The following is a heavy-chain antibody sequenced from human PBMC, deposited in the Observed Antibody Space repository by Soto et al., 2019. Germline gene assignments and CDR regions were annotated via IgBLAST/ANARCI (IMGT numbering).Heavy chain of an antibody. Sequence: GGSLRLSCAASGFTFSDYYMSWIRQAPGKGLEWVSYISSSGSTIYYADSVKGRFTISRDNAKNSLYLQMNSLRAEDTAVYYGAINEYDFWSGYYAVEGGRYYMDVWGKGTTVTVSS. J-gene: IGHJ6*03. CDR1: GFTFSDYY. CDR3: AINEYDFWSGYYAVEGGRYYMDV. V-gene: IGHV3-11*01. CDR2: ISSSGSTI. D-gene: IGHD3-3*01.